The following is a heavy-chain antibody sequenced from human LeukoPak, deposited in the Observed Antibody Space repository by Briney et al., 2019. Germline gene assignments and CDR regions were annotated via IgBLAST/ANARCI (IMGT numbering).Heavy chain of an antibody. CDR3: ARDYDGVRDHW. Sequence: GGSLRLSCAASGFTFSSYWMSWVRQAPGKGLEWLANIKEDGSEKYYADSVKGRFTISRDNAKNSLYLQMSYLRAEDSAVYYCARDYDGVRDHWWGQGTLVTVSS. V-gene: IGHV3-7*04. J-gene: IGHJ4*02. CDR2: IKEDGSEK. CDR1: GFTFSSYW. D-gene: IGHD2-8*01.